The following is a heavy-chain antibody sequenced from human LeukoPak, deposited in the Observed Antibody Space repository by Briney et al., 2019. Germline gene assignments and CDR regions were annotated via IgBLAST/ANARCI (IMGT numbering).Heavy chain of an antibody. V-gene: IGHV1-18*01. CDR1: GYTFTSYG. J-gene: IGHJ3*02. Sequence: ASVKVSCKASGYTFTSYGISWVRQAPGQGLGWMGWISAYNGNTNYAQKLQGRVTMTTDTSTSTAYMELRSLRSDGTAVYYCARNRGDYPYDAFDIWGQGTMVTVSS. CDR3: ARNRGDYPYDAFDI. CDR2: ISAYNGNT. D-gene: IGHD4-17*01.